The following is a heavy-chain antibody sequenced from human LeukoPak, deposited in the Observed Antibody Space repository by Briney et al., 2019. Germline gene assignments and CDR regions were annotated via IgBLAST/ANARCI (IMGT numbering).Heavy chain of an antibody. D-gene: IGHD3-10*01. CDR1: GITLSNYG. J-gene: IGHJ4*02. CDR2: ISERGGST. V-gene: IGHV3-23*01. CDR3: AKRGIVIRAVIIIGFHKEAYYFDY. Sequence: GGSLRLSCVVSGITLSNYGMRWVRQAPGKGLEWVSGISERGGSTNYADSVKGRLIISRDTSKNTVYLQMNSLRVEDTAVYFCAKRGIVIRAVIIIGFHKEAYYFDYWGQGILVTVSS.